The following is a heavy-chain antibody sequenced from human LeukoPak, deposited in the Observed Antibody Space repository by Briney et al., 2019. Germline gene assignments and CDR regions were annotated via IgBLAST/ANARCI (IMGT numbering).Heavy chain of an antibody. D-gene: IGHD6-19*01. CDR3: AKVGPPYTSGWSIEFDY. V-gene: IGHV3-23*01. CDR2: IGDRGSDT. CDR1: GFTFNIYV. J-gene: IGHJ4*02. Sequence: PGGSLRLSCAASGFTFNIYVMTWVRQAPGKGLEWVSAIGDRGSDTYYADPVKGRFTISRDNSKYTLYLQMNSLRAEDTAVYYCAKVGPPYTSGWSIEFDYWGRGTLVTVSS.